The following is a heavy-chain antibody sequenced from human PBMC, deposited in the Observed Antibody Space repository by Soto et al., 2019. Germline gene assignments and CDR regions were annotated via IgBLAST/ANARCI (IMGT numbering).Heavy chain of an antibody. V-gene: IGHV4-31*03. Sequence: QVQLQESGPGLVKPSQTLSLTCTVSGDSINNGDYYWSWVRHHPVKGLEWIGYIYYSGATSYNPSLKGRVTISLDTSENQLSLRLSSVAAADTAVYYCSSEGYNYNGMDVWGQGTTVTVSS. CDR3: SSEGYNYNGMDV. CDR1: GDSINNGDYY. J-gene: IGHJ6*02. CDR2: IYYSGAT.